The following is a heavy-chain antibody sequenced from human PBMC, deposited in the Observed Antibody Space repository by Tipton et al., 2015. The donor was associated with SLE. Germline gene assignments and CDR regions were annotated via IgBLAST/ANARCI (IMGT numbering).Heavy chain of an antibody. V-gene: IGHV3-30*02. Sequence: SLRLSCVASGFIFTSYGMHWVRQAPGKGLEWVGLIRYDGSNKFYSDSVKGRFTISRDNSRNTLYLQMNSLRPDDTAVYYSATSTVTTNPDYYYGMDVWGQGTTVTVSS. J-gene: IGHJ6*02. CDR2: IRYDGSNK. D-gene: IGHD4-17*01. CDR3: ATSTVTTNPDYYYGMDV. CDR1: GFIFTSYG.